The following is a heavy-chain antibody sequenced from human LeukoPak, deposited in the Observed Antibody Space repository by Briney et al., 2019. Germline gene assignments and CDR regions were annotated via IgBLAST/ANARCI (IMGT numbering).Heavy chain of an antibody. CDR3: ARDQYDTWSRRGNFDS. J-gene: IGHJ4*02. V-gene: IGHV3-30*04. CDR2: ISYDGSNK. CDR1: GFTFSSYA. Sequence: GGSLRLSCAASGFTFSSYAMHWVRQAPGKGLEWVAVISYDGSNKYYADSVKGRFTISRDNTKNSLYLQMNSLRVEDTAVFYCARDQYDTWSRRGNFDSWGQGTLVIVSS. D-gene: IGHD3-3*01.